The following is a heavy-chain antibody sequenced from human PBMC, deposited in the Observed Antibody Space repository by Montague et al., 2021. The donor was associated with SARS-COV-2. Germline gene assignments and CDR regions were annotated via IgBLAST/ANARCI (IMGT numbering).Heavy chain of an antibody. D-gene: IGHD2-15*01. CDR2: ISDSGST. CDR3: ARHYSATLPAVY. J-gene: IGHJ4*02. CDR1: GGSISSFY. Sequence: SETLSLTCTVSGGSISSFYWSWFRQPPGKGLEWIGYISDSGSTNYNPSLTSRVTMSVDTSKNQFSLKLTSVTAADTAVYYCARHYSATLPAVYWGQGTLVTV. V-gene: IGHV4-59*08.